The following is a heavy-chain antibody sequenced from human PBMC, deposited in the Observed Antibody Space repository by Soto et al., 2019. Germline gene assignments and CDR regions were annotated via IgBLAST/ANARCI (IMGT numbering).Heavy chain of an antibody. CDR1: GGTFSSYA. CDR2: IIPIFGTA. Sequence: SVKVSCKASGGTFSSYAISWVRQAPGQGLEWMGGIIPIFGTANYAQKFQGRVTITADESTSTAYMELSSLRSEDTAVYYCARDYSVPLSGPRLDCSSTSCYVRYGMDVWGQGTTVTVSS. J-gene: IGHJ6*02. D-gene: IGHD2-2*01. V-gene: IGHV1-69*13. CDR3: ARDYSVPLSGPRLDCSSTSCYVRYGMDV.